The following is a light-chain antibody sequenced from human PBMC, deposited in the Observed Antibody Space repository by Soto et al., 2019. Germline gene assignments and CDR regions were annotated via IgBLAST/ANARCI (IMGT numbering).Light chain of an antibody. J-gene: IGKJ3*01. CDR2: SAS. V-gene: IGKV2-28*01. CDR1: QSLLYIDGYNY. Sequence: DLVMTQSPLSLPVTPGEPASISCTSSQSLLYIDGYNYLDWYLQKPGQPPQLLIYSASNRASGVPHRFSGSGSGTDFTLKISRVEAEDVGVYFCMQARQTPFTFGPGTKVDIK. CDR3: MQARQTPFT.